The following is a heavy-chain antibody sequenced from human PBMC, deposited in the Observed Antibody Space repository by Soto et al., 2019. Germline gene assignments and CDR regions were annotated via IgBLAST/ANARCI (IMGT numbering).Heavy chain of an antibody. Sequence: QVQLVQSGAEVKKPGSSVKVSCKASGGTFSSYAISWVRQAPGQGLEWMGGIIPIFGTANYAQKFQGRVTITADESTSTADMELSSLRSEDTAVYYCARGRIFGVVIETATNYYYYGMDVWGQGTTVTVSS. CDR3: ARGRIFGVVIETATNYYYYGMDV. CDR2: IIPIFGTA. CDR1: GGTFSSYA. D-gene: IGHD3-3*01. J-gene: IGHJ6*02. V-gene: IGHV1-69*01.